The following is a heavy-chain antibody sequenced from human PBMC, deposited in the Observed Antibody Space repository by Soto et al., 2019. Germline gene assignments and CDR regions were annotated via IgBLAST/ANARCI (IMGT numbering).Heavy chain of an antibody. CDR2: INPDGRGT. CDR1: GFTFSSYW. J-gene: IGHJ2*01. D-gene: IGHD1-26*01. CDR3: ARVGQGAWYFDL. Sequence: EVQLVESGGGLVQPGGSLTLSCAASGFTFSSYWIHWVRQAPGKGVVWVSRINPDGRGTNYADSVKGQFTISRDNAKNTLYLQMNSLRPEDTAVYYCARVGQGAWYFDLWGRGTLVTVSS. V-gene: IGHV3-74*01.